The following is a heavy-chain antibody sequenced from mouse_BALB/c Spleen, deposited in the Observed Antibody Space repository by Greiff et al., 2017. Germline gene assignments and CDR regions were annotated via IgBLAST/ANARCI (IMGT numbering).Heavy chain of an antibody. CDR3: VRDEGFTTVPFAY. CDR2: IWTGGGT. V-gene: IGHV2-9-2*01. Sequence: QVQLKESGPGLVAPSQSLSITCTVSGFSLTSYDISWIRQPPGKGLEWLGVIWTGGGTNYNSAFMSRLSISKDNSKSQVFLKMNSLQTDDTAIYYCVRDEGFTTVPFAYWGQGTLVTVSA. D-gene: IGHD1-1*01. J-gene: IGHJ3*01. CDR1: GFSLTSYD.